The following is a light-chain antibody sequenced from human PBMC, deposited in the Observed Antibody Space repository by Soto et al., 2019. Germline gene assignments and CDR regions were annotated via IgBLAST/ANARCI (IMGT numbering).Light chain of an antibody. Sequence: ENVLTQSPGILSLSPGERATLSCRASQSVDSNYLAWYQQKPGQAPRLLIYGTSSRAIGIPDRFSGSGSGTDFTLSIDRLEPEDFAVYYCQQYGSSLYTFGQGTKLEIK. CDR3: QQYGSSLYT. J-gene: IGKJ2*01. CDR1: QSVDSNY. CDR2: GTS. V-gene: IGKV3-20*01.